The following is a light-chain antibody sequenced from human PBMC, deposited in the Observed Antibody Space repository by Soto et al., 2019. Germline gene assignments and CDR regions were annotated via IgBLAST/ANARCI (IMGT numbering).Light chain of an antibody. CDR2: NNN. CDR3: AAWDGSLNGYV. Sequence: QSVLAHPPSASETPGQTVTISCSGSSSNIGGNVVNWYQHVPGTAPKLLIYNNNQRPSGVPDRFSGSKSGTSASLAISGLQSDDEADYYCAAWDGSLNGYVFGTGTKLTVL. CDR1: SSNIGGNV. V-gene: IGLV1-44*01. J-gene: IGLJ1*01.